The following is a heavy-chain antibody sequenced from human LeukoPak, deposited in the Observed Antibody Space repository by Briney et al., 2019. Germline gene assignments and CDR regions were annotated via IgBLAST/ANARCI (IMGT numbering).Heavy chain of an antibody. V-gene: IGHV3-23*01. CDR1: GFTFSSYA. J-gene: IGHJ4*02. CDR2: ISGSGGST. CDR3: AISMGGSDSPLDY. D-gene: IGHD1-26*01. Sequence: GGSLRLSCAASGFTFSSYAMSWVRQAPGKGLEWVSAISGSGGSTYYADSVKGRFTISRDNSKNTLYLQMNSLRAEDTAVYYWAISMGGSDSPLDYTGPGDPVTVSS.